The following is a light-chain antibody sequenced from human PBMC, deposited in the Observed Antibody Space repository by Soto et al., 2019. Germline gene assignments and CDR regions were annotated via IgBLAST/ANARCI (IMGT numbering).Light chain of an antibody. CDR1: QSTSSW. CDR2: KAS. CDR3: QQYNSYRT. J-gene: IGKJ1*01. V-gene: IGKV1-5*03. Sequence: DIQMTQSPSTLSASVGDRVTITCRASQSTSSWLAWYQQKPGKAPKLLIYKASSLESGVPSRFSGSGSGTEFTLTISSRQPDDFATYYCQQYNSYRTFGQGTKVEIK.